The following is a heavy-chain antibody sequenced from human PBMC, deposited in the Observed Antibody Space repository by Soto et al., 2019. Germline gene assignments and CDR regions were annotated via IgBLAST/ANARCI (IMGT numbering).Heavy chain of an antibody. J-gene: IGHJ4*02. CDR2: INHSGST. CDR1: GGSFSGYY. V-gene: IGHV4-34*01. Sequence: PSETLSLTCAVYGGSFSGYYWSWIRQPPGKGLEWIGEINHSGSTNYNPSLKSRVTISVDTSKNQFSLKLSSVTAADTAVYYCARGSTVTANFDYWGQGTLVTVSS. CDR3: ARGSTVTANFDY. D-gene: IGHD4-17*01.